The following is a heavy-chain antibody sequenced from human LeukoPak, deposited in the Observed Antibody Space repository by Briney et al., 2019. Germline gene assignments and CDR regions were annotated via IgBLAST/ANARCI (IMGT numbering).Heavy chain of an antibody. CDR2: ISWDGGST. CDR1: GFTFDDYA. D-gene: IGHD2/OR15-2a*01. J-gene: IGHJ4*02. CDR3: VRMTWDDSTKYYPLFDS. Sequence: GGSLRLSCAASGFTFDDYAMHWVRQAPGKGLEWVSLISWDGGSTYYADSVKGRFTISRDNSKNSLYLQMNSLRAEDTAVYYCVRMTWDDSTKYYPLFDSWGQGTLVTVSS. V-gene: IGHV3-43D*03.